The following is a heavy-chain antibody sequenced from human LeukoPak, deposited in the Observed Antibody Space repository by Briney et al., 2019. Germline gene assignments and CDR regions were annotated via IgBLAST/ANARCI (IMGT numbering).Heavy chain of an antibody. J-gene: IGHJ3*01. CDR1: GFTFSSHY. CDR3: AREADGFDV. CDR2: IKQDGSDE. V-gene: IGHV3-7*01. Sequence: PGGSLRLSCEASGFTFSSHYISWIRQAPGKGLEWVANIKQDGSDEYYLDSVKGRFTISRDNARSSLYLQMNSLRVEDTALYYCAREADGFDVWGQGTMVTVSS.